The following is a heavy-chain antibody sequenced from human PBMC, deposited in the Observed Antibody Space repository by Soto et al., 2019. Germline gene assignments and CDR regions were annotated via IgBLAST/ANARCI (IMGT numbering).Heavy chain of an antibody. Sequence: EVQLVESGGGLVQPGGSLRLSCAASGFTVSSNYMSWVRQAPGKGLECVSIIYSGGSTYYADSVKGRFTISRDNSRNTLYLQRNSRRAEDTAVYYGAGATTGRVSDSWGQGTLVTVSS. CDR2: IYSGGST. CDR3: AGATTGRVSDS. CDR1: GFTVSSNY. D-gene: IGHD3-9*01. V-gene: IGHV3-66*01. J-gene: IGHJ4*02.